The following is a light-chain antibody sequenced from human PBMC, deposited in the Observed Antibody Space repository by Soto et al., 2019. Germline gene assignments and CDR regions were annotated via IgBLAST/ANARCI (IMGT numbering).Light chain of an antibody. CDR1: QTISSW. CDR3: QQYNSYSPLT. CDR2: KAS. J-gene: IGKJ4*01. V-gene: IGKV1-5*03. Sequence: DIQMTQSPSTLSGSVGDRVTITCRVSQTISSWLAWYQQKPGKAPKLLIYKASTLKSGVPSRFSGSGSGTEFTLTISSLQPDDFATYYCQQYNSYSPLTFGGGTKVDIK.